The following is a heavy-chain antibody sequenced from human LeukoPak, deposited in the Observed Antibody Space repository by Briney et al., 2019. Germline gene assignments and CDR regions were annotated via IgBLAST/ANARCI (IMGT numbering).Heavy chain of an antibody. CDR2: IYTSGST. CDR1: GGSISSGSYY. J-gene: IGHJ4*02. Sequence: SETLSLTCTVSGGSISSGSYYWSWIRQPAGKGLEWIGRIYTSGSTDYNPSLESRVTISVDTSKNQFSLKLSSVTAADTAVYYCARAVGYGSGSYYTYYFDYWGQGTLVTVSS. V-gene: IGHV4-61*02. CDR3: ARAVGYGSGSYYTYYFDY. D-gene: IGHD3-10*01.